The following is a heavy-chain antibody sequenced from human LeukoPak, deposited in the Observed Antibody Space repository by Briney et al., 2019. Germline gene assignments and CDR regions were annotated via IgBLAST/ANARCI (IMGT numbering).Heavy chain of an antibody. D-gene: IGHD1-14*01. CDR3: ARAVAGTAGVMVKDY. V-gene: IGHV4-34*01. J-gene: IGHJ4*02. CDR1: GGSFSDYY. Sequence: SETLSLTCAVYGGSFSDYYWSWIRQPPGKGLEWIGEINHSGSTNYNPSLKSRVTISVDTSKNQFSLKLSSVTAADTAVYYCARAVAGTAGVMVKDYWGQGTLVTVSS. CDR2: INHSGST.